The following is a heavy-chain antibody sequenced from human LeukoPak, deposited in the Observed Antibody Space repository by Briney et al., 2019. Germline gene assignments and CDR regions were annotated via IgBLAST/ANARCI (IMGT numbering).Heavy chain of an antibody. CDR2: INPNSGGT. CDR1: GYTFTGYY. CDR3: GRVDYYYDRGAFLDY. D-gene: IGHD3-22*01. Sequence: GASVKVSCKASGYTFTGYYMHWVRQAPGQGLEWMGRINPNSGGTNYAQKFQGRVTITTDTSISTAYMELSRLRSDDTAVYYCGRVDYYYDRGAFLDYWGQGTLVTVSS. V-gene: IGHV1-2*06. J-gene: IGHJ4*02.